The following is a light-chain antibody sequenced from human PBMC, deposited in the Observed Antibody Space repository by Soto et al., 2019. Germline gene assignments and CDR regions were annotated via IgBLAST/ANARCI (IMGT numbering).Light chain of an antibody. CDR1: SSNIGNNY. Sequence: QAVVTQPPSVSAAPGQKVTISCSGSSSNIGNNYVSWYQQLPGTAPKLLIYDNIKRPSGIPDRFSASKSGTSATLGITGLQTGDEADFYCGTWDNSLSAVVFGGGTQLTVL. V-gene: IGLV1-51*01. CDR3: GTWDNSLSAVV. J-gene: IGLJ3*02. CDR2: DNI.